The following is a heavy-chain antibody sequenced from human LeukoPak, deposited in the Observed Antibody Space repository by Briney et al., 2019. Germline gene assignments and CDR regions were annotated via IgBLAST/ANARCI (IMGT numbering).Heavy chain of an antibody. CDR1: GGSFSGYY. Sequence: SETLSLTCAVYGGSFSGYYWSWIRQPPGKGLEWIGEINHSGSTNYNPSLKSRVTISVDTSKNQFSLKLSSVTAADTAVYYCARRRWTYYYGSGSYQGAFDIWGQGTMVTVSS. CDR2: INHSGST. J-gene: IGHJ3*02. CDR3: ARRRWTYYYGSGSYQGAFDI. D-gene: IGHD3-10*01. V-gene: IGHV4-34*01.